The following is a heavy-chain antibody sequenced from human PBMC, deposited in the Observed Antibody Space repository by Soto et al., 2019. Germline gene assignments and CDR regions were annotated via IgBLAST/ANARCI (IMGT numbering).Heavy chain of an antibody. J-gene: IGHJ4*02. Sequence: PGGSLRLSCAASGCTFSTSAMHWVRQAPGMGLEYVSAISSNGDTTYYANSVKGRFTISRDNSKNTLYLQMGSLRVEDMAVYYCARDGSMRYLDYWGQGALVTVSS. V-gene: IGHV3-64*01. CDR2: ISSNGDTT. CDR3: ARDGSMRYLDY. CDR1: GCTFSTSA.